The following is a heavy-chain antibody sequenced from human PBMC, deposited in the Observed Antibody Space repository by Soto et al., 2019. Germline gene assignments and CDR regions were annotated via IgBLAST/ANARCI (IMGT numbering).Heavy chain of an antibody. J-gene: IGHJ4*02. Sequence: GASVKVSCKASGYTFTSYYIHWVRQAPGQGLEWMGIINPSGGNTNSAQKFQGRVTMTRDTSTSTVYMELSSLRSEDTAVYYCARAPSYGGSFDYWGQGTLVTVSS. D-gene: IGHD5-12*01. CDR2: INPSGGNT. CDR1: GYTFTSYY. CDR3: ARAPSYGGSFDY. V-gene: IGHV1-46*03.